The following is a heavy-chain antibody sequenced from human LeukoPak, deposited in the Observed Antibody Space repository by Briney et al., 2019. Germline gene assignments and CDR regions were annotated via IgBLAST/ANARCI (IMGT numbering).Heavy chain of an antibody. Sequence: SVKVSCKASGGTFSNHAFSWVRQAPGQGLEWMRGIIPIDDSTNYVQKFQDRVMITADEATNIIYMELGSLKSEDTAEYYCARHSGHSSWYYGLDVWGQGTTVIVSS. D-gene: IGHD6-13*01. V-gene: IGHV1-69*13. J-gene: IGHJ6*02. CDR2: IIPIDDST. CDR3: ARHSGHSSWYYGLDV. CDR1: GGTFSNHA.